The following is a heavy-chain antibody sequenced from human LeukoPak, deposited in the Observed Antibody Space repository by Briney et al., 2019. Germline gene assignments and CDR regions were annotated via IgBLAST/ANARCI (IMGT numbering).Heavy chain of an antibody. CDR3: ARGDYSKAGFDY. V-gene: IGHV4-34*01. CDR2: INHSGST. J-gene: IGHJ4*02. Sequence: SETLSLTCTVSGGSISSYYWSWIRQPPGKGLEWIGEINHSGSTNYNPSLKSRVTISVDTSKNQFSLKLSSVTAADTAVYYCARGDYSKAGFDYWGQGTLVTVSA. D-gene: IGHD4-11*01. CDR1: GGSISSYY.